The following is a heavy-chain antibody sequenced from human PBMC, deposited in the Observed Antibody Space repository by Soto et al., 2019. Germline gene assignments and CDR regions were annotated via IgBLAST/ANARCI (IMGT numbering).Heavy chain of an antibody. CDR3: GGGTIYGGMDY. CDR1: GGSISSNY. V-gene: IGHV4-59*01. D-gene: IGHD3-3*01. J-gene: IGHJ4*02. CDR2: ICCSGST. Sequence: PSETLSLTCTVSGGSISSNYWSWIRQPPGKGLEWIGYICCSGSTNYNPSLKSRGTTSVDTSKNQFSLKLSSVTAADTAVYYCGGGTIYGGMDYGGQGTLVTVS.